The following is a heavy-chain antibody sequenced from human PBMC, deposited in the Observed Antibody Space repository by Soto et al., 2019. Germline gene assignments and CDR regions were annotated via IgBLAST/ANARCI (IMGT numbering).Heavy chain of an antibody. CDR3: VGALTYEVPYYYYGMDV. J-gene: IGHJ6*02. Sequence: GGSLRLSCTASGFMFSTYLMSWARQAPGKGLEWVANIRQGGNEKFYVDPVKGRFTISRDNAKKSLYLQMNSLRAEDTAVYYCVGALTYEVPYYYYGMDVWGQGTTVTVSS. CDR1: GFMFSTYL. D-gene: IGHD3-16*01. CDR2: IRQGGNEK. V-gene: IGHV3-7*01.